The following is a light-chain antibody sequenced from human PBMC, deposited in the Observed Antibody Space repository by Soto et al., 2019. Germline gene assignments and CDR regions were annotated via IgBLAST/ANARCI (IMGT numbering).Light chain of an antibody. Sequence: QSVLTQPASVSGSPGQSITISCTGTSSDVGGYNYVSWYQHHPGKAPKLMIYDVSNRPSGVSNRFSGSKSGNTASLSISGLQPEDEADYYCSSYRTSNTRQIVCGTGNKDT. J-gene: IGLJ1*01. CDR1: SSDVGGYNY. CDR3: SSYRTSNTRQIV. V-gene: IGLV2-14*03. CDR2: DVS.